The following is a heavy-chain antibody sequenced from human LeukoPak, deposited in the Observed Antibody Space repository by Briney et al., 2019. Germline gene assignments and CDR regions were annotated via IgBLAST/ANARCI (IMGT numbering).Heavy chain of an antibody. V-gene: IGHV3-43*02. CDR1: GLTLDVYA. CDR3: ALFGESTDYYFDY. Sequence: GGSLRLSCAASGLTLDVYAMDWVRQAPGKGLGWVSLISGDGGNTHYADSVKGRFTISRDNSKNSLYLQMNSLRTEDTALYYCALFGESTDYYFDYWGQGTLITVSS. J-gene: IGHJ4*02. D-gene: IGHD3-10*02. CDR2: ISGDGGNT.